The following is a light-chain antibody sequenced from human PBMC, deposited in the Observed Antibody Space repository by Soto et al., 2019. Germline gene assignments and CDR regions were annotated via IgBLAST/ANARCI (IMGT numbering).Light chain of an antibody. V-gene: IGLV4-69*01. Sequence: QLVLTQSPSASASLGASVKLTCTLSSGHSSYAIAWHQQQPEKGPRYLMKLNSDGSHNKGDGIPDRFSGSSSGAERYLTISSLQSEDEADYYCQTWDTGIRVFGGGTQRTVL. CDR3: QTWDTGIRV. CDR2: LNSDGSH. CDR1: SGHSSYA. J-gene: IGLJ3*02.